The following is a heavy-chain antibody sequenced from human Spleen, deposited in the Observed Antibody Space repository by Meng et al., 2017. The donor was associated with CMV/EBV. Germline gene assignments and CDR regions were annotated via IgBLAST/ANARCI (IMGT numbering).Heavy chain of an antibody. CDR2: IIPIFGTA. J-gene: IGHJ6*02. CDR1: GGTFSSYA. V-gene: IGHV1-69*05. Sequence: SVKVSCKASGGTFSSYAISWVRQAPGQGLEWMGGIIPIFGTANYAQKFQGRVTITTDESTSTAYMELSSLRSEDTAVYYCARDIVVVPAAIRLYYYYGMDVWGQGITVTVSS. CDR3: ARDIVVVPAAIRLYYYYGMDV. D-gene: IGHD2-2*01.